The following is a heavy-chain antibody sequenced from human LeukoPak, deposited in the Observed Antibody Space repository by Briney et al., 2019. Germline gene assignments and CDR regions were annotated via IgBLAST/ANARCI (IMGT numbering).Heavy chain of an antibody. J-gene: IGHJ2*01. CDR3: ARQGGGFWYFDL. Sequence: TSETLSLTCTVSGGSISSYYWSWIRQPPGKGLEGMGYIYYSGSTNYNPSLKSRVTISVDTSKNQFSLKLSSVTAADTAVYYCARQGGGFWYFDLWGRGTLVTVSS. CDR2: IYYSGST. D-gene: IGHD6-25*01. CDR1: GGSISSYY. V-gene: IGHV4-59*08.